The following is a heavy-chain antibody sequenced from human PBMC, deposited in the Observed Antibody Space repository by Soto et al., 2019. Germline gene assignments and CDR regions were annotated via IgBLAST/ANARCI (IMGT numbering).Heavy chain of an antibody. Sequence: QFTLKESGPTLVKPTQTLTLTCTFSGFSLSSTRMAVGWIRQPPGKALEWLALIYWDDDKRYSPFLKSRLTITKDTSKNRVVLTMSIMDPVDTARYYCAHIVVAGLGYYFDYWGQGTLVTVSS. J-gene: IGHJ4*02. CDR3: AHIVVAGLGYYFDY. CDR2: IYWDDDK. CDR1: GFSLSSTRMA. V-gene: IGHV2-5*02. D-gene: IGHD6-19*01.